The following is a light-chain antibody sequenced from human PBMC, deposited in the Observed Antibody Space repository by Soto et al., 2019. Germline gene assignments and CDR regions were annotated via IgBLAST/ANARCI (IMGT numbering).Light chain of an antibody. Sequence: EIVMTQSPAALSVSPGERATLSCRASQSVSRNLAWYQQKPGQAPRLLIYDASTRATGTPARFSGSGSGTKFTLSISSLQSEDFAVYYCQHYNNWPIPFGQGTRLEIK. CDR1: QSVSRN. J-gene: IGKJ5*01. CDR2: DAS. CDR3: QHYNNWPIP. V-gene: IGKV3D-15*01.